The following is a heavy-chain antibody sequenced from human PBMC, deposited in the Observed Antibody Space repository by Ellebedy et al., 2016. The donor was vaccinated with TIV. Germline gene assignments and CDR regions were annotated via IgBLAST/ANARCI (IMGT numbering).Heavy chain of an antibody. V-gene: IGHV3-21*01. CDR2: ISSSSSYI. J-gene: IGHJ4*02. CDR3: VKDKGGKYFDY. CDR1: GFTFSTYV. Sequence: GESLKISXVASGFTFSTYVMNWVRQAPGKGLEWVSSISSSSSYIYYADSVKGRFTISRDNAKNSLYLQMNTLRAEDTAVYYCVKDKGGKYFDYWGRGTLVTVSS. D-gene: IGHD1-26*01.